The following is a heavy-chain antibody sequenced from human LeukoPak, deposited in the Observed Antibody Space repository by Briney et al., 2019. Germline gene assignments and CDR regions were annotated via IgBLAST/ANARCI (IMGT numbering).Heavy chain of an antibody. D-gene: IGHD3-22*01. CDR3: ATTGEMNYYDSSGYYYVSDY. V-gene: IGHV3-23*01. J-gene: IGHJ4*02. Sequence: GGSLRLSCAASGFTFSSYAMSWVRQAPGKGLEWVSAISGSGGSTYYADSVKGRFTTSRDNSKDTLYLQMNSLRAEDTAVYYCATTGEMNYYDSSGYYYVSDYWGQGTLVTVSS. CDR2: ISGSGGST. CDR1: GFTFSSYA.